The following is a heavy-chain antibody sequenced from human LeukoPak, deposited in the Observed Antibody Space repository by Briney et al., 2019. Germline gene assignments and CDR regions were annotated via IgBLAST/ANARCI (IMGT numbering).Heavy chain of an antibody. CDR2: IHHSGRT. J-gene: IGHJ4*02. CDR3: AREFWSGIIDY. Sequence: SETLSLTCTVSGGSISSYYWSWIRQPPGKGLEWIGSIHHSGRTYYNPSLKSRVTISVDTSKNQFSLKLSSVTAADTAVYYCAREFWSGIIDYWGQGTLVTVSS. V-gene: IGHV4-38-2*02. CDR1: GGSISSYY. D-gene: IGHD3-3*01.